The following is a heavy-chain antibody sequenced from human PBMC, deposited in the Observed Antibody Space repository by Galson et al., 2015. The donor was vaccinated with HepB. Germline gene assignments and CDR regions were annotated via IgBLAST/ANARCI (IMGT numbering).Heavy chain of an antibody. J-gene: IGHJ5*02. CDR3: ARRGSGDYDFWGGLVRGFDP. D-gene: IGHD3-3*01. Sequence: QSGAEVKKPGESLKISCKGSGYSFTTYWIGWVRQMPGKGLEWMGIIYPGDSDTRYSPSFQGQVTISADKSINTAYLQWSSLKASDTAMYYCARRGSGDYDFWGGLVRGFDPWGQGTLVTVSS. CDR1: GYSFTTYW. CDR2: IYPGDSDT. V-gene: IGHV5-51*01.